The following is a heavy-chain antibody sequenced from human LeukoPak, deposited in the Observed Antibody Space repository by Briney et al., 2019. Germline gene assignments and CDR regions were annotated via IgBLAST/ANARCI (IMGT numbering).Heavy chain of an antibody. Sequence: EASVKVSCKASGGTFSSYAISWVRQAPGQGLEWMGGIIPIFGTANYAQKFQGRVTITADESTSTAYMELSSLRSEDTAVYYCARGGYYNILTGFRGRILGFDYWGQGTLVTISS. D-gene: IGHD3-9*01. J-gene: IGHJ4*02. CDR2: IIPIFGTA. CDR1: GGTFSSYA. V-gene: IGHV1-69*13. CDR3: ARGGYYNILTGFRGRILGFDY.